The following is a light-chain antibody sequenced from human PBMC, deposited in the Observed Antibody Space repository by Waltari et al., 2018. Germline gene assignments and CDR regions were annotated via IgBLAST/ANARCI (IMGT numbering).Light chain of an antibody. CDR1: QSVTRA. J-gene: IGKJ1*01. CDR3: QHYVRLPAT. V-gene: IGKV3-20*01. Sequence: EILLTQSPGTLSLSPGERATLSCRASQSVTRALAWYQQKPGQAPRLLIYGASNWATGIPDRFSGSGSGTDFSLTISRLEPEDFAVYYCQHYVRLPATFGQGTKVEIK. CDR2: GAS.